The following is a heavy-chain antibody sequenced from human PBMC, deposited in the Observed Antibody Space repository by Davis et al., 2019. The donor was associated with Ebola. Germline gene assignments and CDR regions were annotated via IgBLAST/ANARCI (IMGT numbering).Heavy chain of an antibody. CDR1: GGSFSGYY. D-gene: IGHD5-18*01. CDR3: ARESRGYSYDDRNYYYYGMDV. V-gene: IGHV4-34*01. CDR2: INHSGST. Sequence: SETLSLTCAVYGGSFSGYYWSWNRQPPGKGLEWIGEINHSGSTNYNPSLKSRVTISVDTSKNQFSLKLSSVTAADTAVYYCARESRGYSYDDRNYYYYGMDVWGQGTTVTVSS. J-gene: IGHJ6*02.